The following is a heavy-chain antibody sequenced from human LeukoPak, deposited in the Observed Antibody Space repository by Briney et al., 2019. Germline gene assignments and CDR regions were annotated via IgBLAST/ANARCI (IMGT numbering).Heavy chain of an antibody. CDR1: GFIFSNYW. CDR2: KRQDGSEK. D-gene: IGHD4-23*01. Sequence: GGSLRLSCAASGFIFSNYWMSWVRQAPGKGLECVANKRQDGSEKHYVDSMKGRFTISRDNAKNSLYLQMNSPRAEDTAVYYCARSSRQLGGYAPWELMPPFDYWGQGTLVTVSS. J-gene: IGHJ4*02. CDR3: ARSSRQLGGYAPWELMPPFDY. V-gene: IGHV3-7*01.